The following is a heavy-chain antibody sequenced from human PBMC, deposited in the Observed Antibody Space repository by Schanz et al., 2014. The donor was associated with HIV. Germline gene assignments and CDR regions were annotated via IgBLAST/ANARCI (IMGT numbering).Heavy chain of an antibody. CDR3: TTVRSGWFLGVFDI. V-gene: IGHV3-33*01. J-gene: IGHJ3*02. CDR2: IWYDGSNK. D-gene: IGHD6-19*01. CDR1: GFTFSSYG. Sequence: QVQLVESGGGVVQPGRSLRLSCAASGFTFSSYGMHWVRQAPGKGLEWVAVIWYDGSNKYYADSVKGRFTISRDNSKNTLYLQMNSLKTEDTAVYYCTTVRSGWFLGVFDIWGQGTMVTVSS.